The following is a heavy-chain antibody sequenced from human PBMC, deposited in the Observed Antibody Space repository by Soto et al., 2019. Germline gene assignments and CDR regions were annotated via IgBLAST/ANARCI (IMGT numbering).Heavy chain of an antibody. CDR2: ISGSGGST. V-gene: IGHV3-23*01. D-gene: IGHD3-3*01. CDR1: GFTFSSYA. CDR3: AKVLDYDFWSGYYFAYFQH. Sequence: GGSLRLSCAASGFTFSSYAMSWVRQAPGKGLEWVSAISGSGGSTYYADSVKGRFTISRDNSKNTLYLQMNSLRAEDTAVYYCAKVLDYDFWSGYYFAYFQHWGQGTLVTVSS. J-gene: IGHJ1*01.